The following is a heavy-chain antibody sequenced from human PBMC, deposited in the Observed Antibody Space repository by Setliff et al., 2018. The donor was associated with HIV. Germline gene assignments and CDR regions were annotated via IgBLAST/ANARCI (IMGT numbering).Heavy chain of an antibody. CDR2: IYYSGST. CDR1: GGSTSSSSYY. V-gene: IGHV4-39*01. D-gene: IGHD2-15*01. J-gene: IGHJ1*01. Sequence: PSETLSLTCTVSGGSTSSSSYYWGWIRQPPGKGLEWIGSIYYSGSTYYNPSLKSRVTISVDMSKNQFSLRLSSVTAADTAVYYCARARRAGSGPKYFQHWGQGTLVTVSS. CDR3: ARARRAGSGPKYFQH.